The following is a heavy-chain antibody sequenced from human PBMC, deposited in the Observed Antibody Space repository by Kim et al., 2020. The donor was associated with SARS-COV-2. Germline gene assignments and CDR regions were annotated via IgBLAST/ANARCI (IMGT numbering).Heavy chain of an antibody. Sequence: SETLSLTCTVSGYSISSGYYWGWIRQPPGKGLEWIGSIYHSGSTYYNPSLKSRVTISVDTSKNQFSLKLSSVTAADTAVYYCARSEPTWGGVGVVDPWG. CDR1: GYSISSGYY. CDR3: ARSEPTWGGVGVVDP. V-gene: IGHV4-38-2*02. CDR2: IYHSGST. D-gene: IGHD3-10*01. J-gene: IGHJ5*02.